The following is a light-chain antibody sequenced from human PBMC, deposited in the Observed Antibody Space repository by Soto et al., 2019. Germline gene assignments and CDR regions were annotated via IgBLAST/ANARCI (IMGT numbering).Light chain of an antibody. V-gene: IGKV3-15*01. CDR1: QSINKT. J-gene: IGKJ3*01. CDR2: GAS. Sequence: EIVMTQSPATLSVSPGGSATLSCRASQSINKTLAWYQQRPGQAPRLLIYGASTKATGIPARFSGRGSGTDFTLTISSLQSEDVAVYYCQQYNDCAPFTFGPGTKVDIK. CDR3: QQYNDCAPFT.